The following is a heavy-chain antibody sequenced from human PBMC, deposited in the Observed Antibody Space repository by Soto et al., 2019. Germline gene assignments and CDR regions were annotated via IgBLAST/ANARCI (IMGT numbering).Heavy chain of an antibody. Sequence: GGSLRRSCAASGFTFSSYSMSWVRQGPGKGLEWVSAISGSGGSTYYADSLKGRFTISRDNSKNTLYLQMNSLRAEDTAVYYCAKLAVVVIRYYLDYWGQGTLVTVSS. D-gene: IGHD3-22*01. J-gene: IGHJ4*01. CDR1: GFTFSSYS. CDR3: AKLAVVVIRYYLDY. V-gene: IGHV3-23*01. CDR2: ISGSGGST.